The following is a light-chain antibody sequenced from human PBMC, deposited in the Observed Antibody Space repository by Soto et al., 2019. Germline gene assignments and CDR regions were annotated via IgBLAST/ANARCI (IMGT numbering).Light chain of an antibody. CDR2: GAS. V-gene: IGKV3-20*01. J-gene: IGKJ1*01. CDR3: QQYGNSRA. CDR1: QSVSSNY. Sequence: EIVLTQSPGTLSLSPGERGTLSCRASQSVSSNYLAWYQLKPGQAPRLLIYGASSRATGIPDRFSGSGSGTDFTLTISILEPEDFAVYYCQQYGNSRAFGQGTKVEIK.